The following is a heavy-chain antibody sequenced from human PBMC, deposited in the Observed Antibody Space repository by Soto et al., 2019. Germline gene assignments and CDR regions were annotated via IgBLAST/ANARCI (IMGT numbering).Heavy chain of an antibody. V-gene: IGHV3-23*01. CDR1: GFTFNDYA. J-gene: IGHJ4*02. CDR3: ARGSSGYISSWYYFDY. CDR2: ISGIGGST. D-gene: IGHD6-13*01. Sequence: GGSLRLSCAASGFTFNDYAMNRVRQAPGKGLEWVATISGIGGSTYLADSVKGRLSISRDNSKNTVSLLMNSLRAEDTAVYFCARGSSGYISSWYYFDYWGRGTLVTVSS.